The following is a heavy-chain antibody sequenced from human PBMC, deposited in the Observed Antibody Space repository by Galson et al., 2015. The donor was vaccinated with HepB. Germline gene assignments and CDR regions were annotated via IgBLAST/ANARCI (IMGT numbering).Heavy chain of an antibody. V-gene: IGHV5-51*01. CDR1: GYSFTSYW. Sequence: QSGAEVKKPGESLKISCTGSGYSFTSYWIGWVRQMPGKGLEWMGIIYPGDSDTRYSPSFQGQVTISADKSISTAYLQWSSLKASDTAMYYCARGGYGGTMIVVVIPYDAFDIWGQGTMVTVSS. CDR2: IYPGDSDT. J-gene: IGHJ3*02. CDR3: ARGGYGGTMIVVVIPYDAFDI. D-gene: IGHD3-22*01.